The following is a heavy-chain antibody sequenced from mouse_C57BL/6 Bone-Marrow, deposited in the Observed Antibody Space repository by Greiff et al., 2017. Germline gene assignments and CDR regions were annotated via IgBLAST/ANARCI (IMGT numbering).Heavy chain of an antibody. Sequence: EVKLVESGGDLVKPGGSLKLSCAASGFTFSSYGMSWVRQTPDKRLEWVATISSGGSYTYYPDSVKGRFTISRDNAKNTLYRQMSSLKSEDTAMYYCARQGVFWDFDVWGTGTTVTVSS. V-gene: IGHV5-6*01. CDR2: ISSGGSYT. CDR3: ARQGVFWDFDV. CDR1: GFTFSSYG. J-gene: IGHJ1*03.